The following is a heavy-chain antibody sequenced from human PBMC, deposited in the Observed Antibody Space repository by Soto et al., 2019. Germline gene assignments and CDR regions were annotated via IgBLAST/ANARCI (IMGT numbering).Heavy chain of an antibody. CDR3: ARERSAMSYYFDY. D-gene: IGHD2-2*01. J-gene: IGHJ4*02. CDR2: IIPIFGTA. Sequence: GASVKVSCKASGGTFSSYAISWVRQAPGQGLEWMGGIIPIFGTANYAQKFQGRVTITADESTSTAYMELSSLRSEDTAVYYCARERSAMSYYFDYWGQGTLVTVPQ. CDR1: GGTFSSYA. V-gene: IGHV1-69*13.